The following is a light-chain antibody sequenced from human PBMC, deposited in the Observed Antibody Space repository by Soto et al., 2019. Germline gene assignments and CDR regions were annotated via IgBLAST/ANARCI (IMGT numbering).Light chain of an antibody. J-gene: IGLJ2*01. CDR3: QSYDSGLSGWL. V-gene: IGLV1-40*01. Sequence: QAVVTQPPSVSGAPGQRVTISCTGSSSNIGAVFDVHWYQQVPGTAPKLLIYENTKRPSGVPDRFSGSKSGTSASLAITGLQAEDEDDYYCQSYDSGLSGWLFGGGTKLTV. CDR2: ENT. CDR1: SSNIGAVFD.